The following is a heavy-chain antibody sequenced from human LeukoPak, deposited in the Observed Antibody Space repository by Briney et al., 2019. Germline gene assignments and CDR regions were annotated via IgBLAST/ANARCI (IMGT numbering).Heavy chain of an antibody. CDR3: ARGSQGYDFWSGYYTRYMDV. CDR2: MNPNSGNT. CDR1: GGTFTSYD. Sequence: ASVKVSCKASGGTFTSYDINWVRQATGQGLEWMGWMNPNSGNTGYAQKFQGRVTMTRNTSISTAYMELSSLRSEDTAVYYCARGSQGYDFWSGYYTRYMDVWGKGTTVTVSS. J-gene: IGHJ6*03. V-gene: IGHV1-8*01. D-gene: IGHD3-3*01.